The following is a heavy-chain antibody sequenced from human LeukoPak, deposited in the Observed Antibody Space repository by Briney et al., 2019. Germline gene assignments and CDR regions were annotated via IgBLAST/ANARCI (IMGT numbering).Heavy chain of an antibody. D-gene: IGHD3-3*01. CDR3: AKSVRFLEQAPDY. Sequence: PGGSLRLSCAASGFTFNNYVMSWVRQAPGKGLEWVSAISGSGGSTYYADSVKGRFTISRDNSKNTLYLQMNSLRAEDTAVYYCAKSVRFLEQAPDYWGQGTLVTVSS. CDR1: GFTFNNYV. J-gene: IGHJ4*02. V-gene: IGHV3-23*01. CDR2: ISGSGGST.